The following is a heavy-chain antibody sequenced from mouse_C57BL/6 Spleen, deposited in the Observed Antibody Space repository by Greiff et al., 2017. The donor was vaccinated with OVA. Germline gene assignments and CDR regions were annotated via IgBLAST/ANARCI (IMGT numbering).Heavy chain of an antibody. V-gene: IGHV5-4*01. D-gene: IGHD1-1*01. CDR3: AREGGSGFDY. CDR2: ISDGGSYT. Sequence: EVQLMESGGGLVKPGGSLKLSCAASGFTFSSYAMSWVRQTPEKRLEWVATISDGGSYTYYPDNVKGRFTISRDNAKNNLYLQMSHLKSEDTAMYYCAREGGSGFDYWGQGTTLTVSS. CDR1: GFTFSSYA. J-gene: IGHJ2*01.